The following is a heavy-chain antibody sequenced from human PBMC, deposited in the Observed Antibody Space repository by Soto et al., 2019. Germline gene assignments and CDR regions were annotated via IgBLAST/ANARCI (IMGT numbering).Heavy chain of an antibody. D-gene: IGHD5-12*01. V-gene: IGHV5-51*01. Sequence: PGESLKISCQGSGYIFTTYWIGWVRQMPGKGLEWMGIIYPTDSDTRYSPSFQGQVTISADKSITTAYLQWSSLRASDTAVYYCARSGYSSHGMDVWGHGTTVTVSS. CDR3: ARSGYSSHGMDV. CDR2: IYPTDSDT. CDR1: GYIFTTYW. J-gene: IGHJ6*02.